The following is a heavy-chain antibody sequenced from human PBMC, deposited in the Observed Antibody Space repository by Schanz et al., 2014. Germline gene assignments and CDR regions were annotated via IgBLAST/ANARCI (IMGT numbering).Heavy chain of an antibody. CDR1: GGSISSGSYY. V-gene: IGHV4-61*02. CDR2: VYTSGST. D-gene: IGHD5-12*01. Sequence: QVQLQESGPGLVKPSQTLSLTCSVSGGSISSGSYYWNWIRQPAGKGLEWIGRVYTSGSTNYNPSLKSRVTISLATSKNQFALTLTLLPAADTAVYYCARDTTWRRDLWGRGTLVTVSS. J-gene: IGHJ2*01. CDR3: ARDTTWRRDL.